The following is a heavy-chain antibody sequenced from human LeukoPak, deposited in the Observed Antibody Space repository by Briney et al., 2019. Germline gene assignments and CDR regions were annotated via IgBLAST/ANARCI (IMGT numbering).Heavy chain of an antibody. J-gene: IGHJ3*02. V-gene: IGHV4-59*01. Sequence: PSETLSLTCTVSGGSISSYYWSWIRQPLGKGLEWIGYFYYTGSTNYNPSLKSRVTISVDTSKNQFSLKLGSVTAADTAVYYCARVRRGVDAFDIWGQGTMVTVS. CDR2: FYYTGST. CDR3: ARVRRGVDAFDI. D-gene: IGHD3-10*01. CDR1: GGSISSYY.